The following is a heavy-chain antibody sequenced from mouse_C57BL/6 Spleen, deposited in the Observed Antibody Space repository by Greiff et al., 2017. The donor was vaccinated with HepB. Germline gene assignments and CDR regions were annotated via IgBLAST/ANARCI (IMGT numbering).Heavy chain of an antibody. CDR3: ARDSDGLYYYAMDY. Sequence: VQLQQPGAELVKPGASVKLSCKASGYTLTSYWMHWVKQRPGQGLEWIGMIHPNSGSTNYNEKFKSKATLTVDKSSSTAYMQLSSLTSEDSAVYYCARDSDGLYYYAMDYWGQGTSVTFSS. J-gene: IGHJ4*01. CDR2: IHPNSGST. D-gene: IGHD2-3*01. V-gene: IGHV1-64*01. CDR1: GYTLTSYW.